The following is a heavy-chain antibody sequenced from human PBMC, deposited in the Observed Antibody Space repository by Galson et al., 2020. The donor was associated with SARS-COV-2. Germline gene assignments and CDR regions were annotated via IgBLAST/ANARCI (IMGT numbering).Heavy chain of an antibody. CDR3: ASSWPINNYDGMGV. CDR1: GFTFSSYA. Sequence: GGSQRLSCAASGFTFSSYAMHWVRQAPGKGLEGVAVISYDGSNKNYADSVKGRFTISRDNSKNTLYLQMNSLRGEDTAVYYCASSWPINNYDGMGVWGQGTTVTVSS. V-gene: IGHV3-30-3*01. CDR2: ISYDGSNK. J-gene: IGHJ6*02. D-gene: IGHD6-13*01.